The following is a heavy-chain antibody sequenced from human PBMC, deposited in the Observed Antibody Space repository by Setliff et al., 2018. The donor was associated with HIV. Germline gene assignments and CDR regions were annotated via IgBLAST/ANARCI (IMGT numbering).Heavy chain of an antibody. D-gene: IGHD4-17*01. V-gene: IGHV3-23*03. Sequence: PGGSLRLSCAASGFTFSSHAMSWVRQAPGKGLELVSAVYGGGSYTYYVDTVKGRFTISRDNSQNTLYLQMNSLRVEDTAVYYCVKGAPDYDTNPFYYYFYMHVWGKGTTVTVSS. CDR1: GFTFSSHA. CDR3: VKGAPDYDTNPFYYYFYMHV. CDR2: VYGGGSYT. J-gene: IGHJ6*03.